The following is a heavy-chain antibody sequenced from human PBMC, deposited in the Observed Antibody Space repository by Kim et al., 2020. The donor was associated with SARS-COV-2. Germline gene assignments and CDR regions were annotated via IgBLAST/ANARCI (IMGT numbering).Heavy chain of an antibody. CDR1: GFSLSTNGVG. V-gene: IGHV2-5*02. D-gene: IGHD5-12*01. Sequence: SGPTLVNPTQTLTVTCTFSGFSLSTNGVGVGWIRQPPGKALEWLALIYWDDDKRYSPFLKNRLTITKDTSKNQVVLTMTNMDPVDTATYYCAHRTIMATHFDYQGQGTLVTVSS. J-gene: IGHJ4*02. CDR3: AHRTIMATHFDY. CDR2: IYWDDDK.